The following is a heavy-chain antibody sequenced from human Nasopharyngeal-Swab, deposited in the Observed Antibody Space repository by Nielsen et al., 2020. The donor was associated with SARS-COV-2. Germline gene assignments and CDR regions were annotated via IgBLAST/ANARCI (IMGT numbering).Heavy chain of an antibody. Sequence: SETLSLTCTVSGRSISSRSSYWGWIRQPPGKGLEWVGSIYYSGSTYYTPSLNSRVTISVDTSKSPFSLKLSSVTAADTAVYYCARGEGVLKHTYYFGSGTSYLYYYGMDVWGQGTTVTVSS. V-gene: IGHV4-39*01. J-gene: IGHJ6*02. D-gene: IGHD3-10*01. CDR1: GRSISSRSSY. CDR3: ARGEGVLKHTYYFGSGTSYLYYYGMDV. CDR2: IYYSGST.